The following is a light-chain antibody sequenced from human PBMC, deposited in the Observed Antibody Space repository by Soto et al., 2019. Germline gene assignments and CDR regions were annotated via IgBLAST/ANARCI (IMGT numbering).Light chain of an antibody. V-gene: IGLV2-14*01. J-gene: IGLJ1*01. CDR3: SSYTISSTLV. CDR1: SSDVGGYNV. Sequence: QSALTQPAFVSGSPGQSITISCTGTSSDVGGYNVVSWYQQHPGKVPKLMIYGVTNRPSGVSNRFSGSKSANTASLTISGPQAEDEADYYCSSYTISSTLVFGTGTKVTVL. CDR2: GVT.